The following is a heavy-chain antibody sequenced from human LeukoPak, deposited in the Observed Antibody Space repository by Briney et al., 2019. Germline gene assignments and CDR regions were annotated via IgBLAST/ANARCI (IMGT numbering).Heavy chain of an antibody. V-gene: IGHV4-61*01. J-gene: IGHJ4*02. Sequence: SETLSLTCTVSSGSISTSNYYWSWIRQPPGKGLEWIGYIYYSGSTNYNPSLKSRVTISVDTSKNQFSLKLSSVTAADTAVYYCARAPGSGSYYNGIDSWGQGTLVTVSS. CDR2: IYYSGST. CDR3: ARAPGSGSYYNGIDS. D-gene: IGHD3-10*01. CDR1: SGSISTSNYY.